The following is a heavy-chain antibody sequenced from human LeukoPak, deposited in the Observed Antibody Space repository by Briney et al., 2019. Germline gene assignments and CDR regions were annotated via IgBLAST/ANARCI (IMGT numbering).Heavy chain of an antibody. Sequence: ASVTVSCKASGYTFTDYYMHWVRQAPGKGLEWMGWINPNSGGTNYAQKFQGRVTMTRDTSISTAYMELSRLRSDDTAVYYCAREGPIVGATHLVDYWGQGTLVTVSS. J-gene: IGHJ4*02. CDR2: INPNSGGT. V-gene: IGHV1-2*02. CDR3: AREGPIVGATHLVDY. CDR1: GYTFTDYY. D-gene: IGHD1-26*01.